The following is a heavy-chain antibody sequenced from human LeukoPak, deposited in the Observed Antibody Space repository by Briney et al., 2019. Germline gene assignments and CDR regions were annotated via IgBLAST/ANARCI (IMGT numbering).Heavy chain of an antibody. V-gene: IGHV1-18*01. CDR3: TRLGAYSPPSTGGNAFDI. CDR2: LSPYSGNT. Sequence: ASVKVSCKASGGTFSSYAISWVRQAPGQGLEWVGWLSPYSGNTNYAQKVQGRVTMTTDTSTSTAYMELRSLRSDDTAMYFCTRLGAYSPPSTGGNAFDIWGQGTLVTVSS. D-gene: IGHD6-13*01. CDR1: GGTFSSYA. J-gene: IGHJ4*02.